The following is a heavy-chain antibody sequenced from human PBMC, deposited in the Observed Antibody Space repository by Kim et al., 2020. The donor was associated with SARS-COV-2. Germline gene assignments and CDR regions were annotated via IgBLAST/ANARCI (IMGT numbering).Heavy chain of an antibody. Sequence: GGSLRLSCAASGFTFSSYAMSWVRQAPGKGLEWVSAISGSGGSTYYADSVKGRFTISRDNSKNTLYLQMTSQRAENTAVYYCAKDEDDSNGYYPYPFDYWGQGTLVSVSS. CDR1: GFTFSSYA. CDR3: AKDEDDSNGYYPYPFDY. CDR2: ISGSGGST. J-gene: IGHJ4*02. D-gene: IGHD3-22*01. V-gene: IGHV3-23*01.